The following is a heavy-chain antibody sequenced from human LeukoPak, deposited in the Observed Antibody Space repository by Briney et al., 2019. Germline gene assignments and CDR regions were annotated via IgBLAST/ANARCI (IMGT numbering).Heavy chain of an antibody. Sequence: GASVKVSCTASGYTFTYRYLHWVRQAPGQALEWMGWITPFNGNTNYAQKFQDRVTITRDRSMSTVYMELSSLRSEDTAMYYCASYYDRSGYYSDGPLDIWGRGTMVTVSS. CDR3: ASYYDRSGYYSDGPLDI. V-gene: IGHV1-45*02. CDR1: GYTFTYRY. D-gene: IGHD3-22*01. J-gene: IGHJ3*02. CDR2: ITPFNGNT.